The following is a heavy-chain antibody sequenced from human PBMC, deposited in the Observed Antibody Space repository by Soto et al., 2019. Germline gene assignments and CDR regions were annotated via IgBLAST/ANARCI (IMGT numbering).Heavy chain of an antibody. CDR3: AIEVGRSNQLDC. V-gene: IGHV1-24*01. Sequence: ASVKVSCKVSGYTLTELSIHWVRQAPGEGLEWMGGFDLENGETIYAQRFQGRVTMTEESSADTPYMELSSLRSEDTAVYYCAIEVGRSNQLDCSDPGTRSTVST. D-gene: IGHD6-13*01. CDR1: GYTLTELS. J-gene: IGHJ4*02. CDR2: FDLENGET.